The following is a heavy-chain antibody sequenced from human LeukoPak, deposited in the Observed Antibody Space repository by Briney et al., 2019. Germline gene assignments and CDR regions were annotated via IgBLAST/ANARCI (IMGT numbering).Heavy chain of an antibody. D-gene: IGHD3-10*01. Sequence: GGSLRLSCAASGFTFSSYAMSWVRQAPGKGLEWVSAISGSGGSTYYADSVKGRFTISRDNSKNTLYLQMNGLRAEDTAVYYCAKDDSYGSGSYSGMDVWGQGTTVTVSS. CDR3: AKDDSYGSGSYSGMDV. CDR1: GFTFSSYA. CDR2: ISGSGGST. V-gene: IGHV3-23*01. J-gene: IGHJ6*02.